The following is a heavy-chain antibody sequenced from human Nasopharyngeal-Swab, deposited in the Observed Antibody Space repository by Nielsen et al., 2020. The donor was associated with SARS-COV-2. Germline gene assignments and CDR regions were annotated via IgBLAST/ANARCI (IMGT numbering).Heavy chain of an antibody. CDR3: ARTAIEGGYYRGDAFDI. V-gene: IGHV5-51*01. D-gene: IGHD3-22*01. J-gene: IGHJ3*02. CDR2: IYPGDSDT. Sequence: KVSCKGSGYRFLSHWVGWVRQMPGKGLEWMGIIYPGDSDTRYSPSFQGQVTISADKSIKPAYLQWSSLTASDTAVYYCARTAIEGGYYRGDAFDIWGQGTMVTVSS. CDR1: GYRFLSHW.